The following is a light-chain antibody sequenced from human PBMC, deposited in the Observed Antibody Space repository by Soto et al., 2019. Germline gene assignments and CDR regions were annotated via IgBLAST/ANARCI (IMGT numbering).Light chain of an antibody. CDR1: QSVSSY. CDR3: QQRSNWPPFT. CDR2: DAS. V-gene: IGKV3-11*01. J-gene: IGKJ3*01. Sequence: EIVLTQSPATLSLSPGERATLSCRASQSVSSYLAWCQQKPCQAPRLLIYDASNRATGIPARFSGSGSGTDFTLTISSLEPEDFAVYYCQQRSNWPPFTFGPGTKVDIK.